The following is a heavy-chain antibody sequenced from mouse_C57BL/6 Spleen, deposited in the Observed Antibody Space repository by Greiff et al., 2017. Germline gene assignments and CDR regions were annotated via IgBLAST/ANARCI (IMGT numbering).Heavy chain of an antibody. J-gene: IGHJ2*01. D-gene: IGHD1-1*01. CDR1: GFTFSSYG. Sequence: EVKLVESGGDLVKPGGSLKLSCAASGFTFSSYGMSWVRQTPDKRLEWVATISSGGSYTYYPDSVKGRFTISRDNAKNTLYLQMSSLKSEDTAMYYCASLYGSSYGDYWGQGTTLTVSS. CDR3: ASLYGSSYGDY. CDR2: ISSGGSYT. V-gene: IGHV5-6*01.